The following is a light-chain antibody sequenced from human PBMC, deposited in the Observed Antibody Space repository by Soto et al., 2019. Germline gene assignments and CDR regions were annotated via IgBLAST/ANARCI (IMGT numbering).Light chain of an antibody. CDR3: QSYDSSLSDVV. V-gene: IGLV1-40*01. J-gene: IGLJ2*01. CDR1: SSNIGDGSD. Sequence: QSVLTQPPSVSGAPGQRVTISCTGSSSNIGDGSDVHWYQQLPGAAPKLLIFGNNHRPSGVPDRFSGSKSGTSGSLAITGLQADDEADYHCQSYDSSLSDVVFGGGTKLTVL. CDR2: GNN.